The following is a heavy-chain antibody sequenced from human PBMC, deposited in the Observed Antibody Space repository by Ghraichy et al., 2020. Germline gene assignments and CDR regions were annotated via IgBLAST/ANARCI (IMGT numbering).Heavy chain of an antibody. CDR2: ISGSSTYI. CDR1: GFTFSTYA. V-gene: IGHV3-21*01. J-gene: IGHJ6*02. CDR3: ARAYCSTVSCQIYNYYYGMDV. Sequence: GSLRLSCAASGFTFSTYAMNWVRQAPGKGLEWVSSISGSSTYIYYADSVKGRFTISRDNAKNSLYLQMNSLRAEDTAVYYCARAYCSTVSCQIYNYYYGMDVWGQGTTVTVSS. D-gene: IGHD2-2*01.